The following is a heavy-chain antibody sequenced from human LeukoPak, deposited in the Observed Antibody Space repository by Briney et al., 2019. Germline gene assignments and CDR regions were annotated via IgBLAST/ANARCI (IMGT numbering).Heavy chain of an antibody. CDR3: ASSGRRRVDY. Sequence: SETLSLTCAVYGGSFSGYYWSWIRQPPGKGLEWIGEINHSGSTNYNPSLKSRVTISVDTSKNQFSLKLSSVTAADTAVYYCASSGRRRVDYWGRGTLGTVSS. V-gene: IGHV4-34*01. J-gene: IGHJ4*02. CDR2: INHSGST. CDR1: GGSFSGYY.